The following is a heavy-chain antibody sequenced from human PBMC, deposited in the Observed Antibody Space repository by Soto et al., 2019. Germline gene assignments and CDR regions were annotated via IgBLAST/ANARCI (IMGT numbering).Heavy chain of an antibody. J-gene: IGHJ5*02. CDR3: ARVKGSDSSGYYGENWFDP. D-gene: IGHD3-22*01. Sequence: GASVKVSCKASGGTFSSYAISWVRQAPGQGLEWMGGIIPIFGTANYAQKFQGRVTITADESTSTAYMELSSLRSEDTAVYYCARVKGSDSSGYYGENWFDPWGQGTLVSASS. V-gene: IGHV1-69*13. CDR1: GGTFSSYA. CDR2: IIPIFGTA.